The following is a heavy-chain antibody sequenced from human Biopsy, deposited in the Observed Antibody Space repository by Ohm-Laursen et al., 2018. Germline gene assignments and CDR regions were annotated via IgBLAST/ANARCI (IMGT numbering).Heavy chain of an antibody. CDR1: GFTFSSYA. CDR2: ISGIGGST. V-gene: IGHV3-23*01. D-gene: IGHD3-10*01. Sequence: SLRLSCAASGFTFSSYAMSWVRQAPGKGLEWVSAISGIGGSTYYADSVRGRFTISRDNSKNTLYLQMNSLRAEDTAVYYCAKNKFGDNFYYYGMDVWGQGTTVTVSS. J-gene: IGHJ6*02. CDR3: AKNKFGDNFYYYGMDV.